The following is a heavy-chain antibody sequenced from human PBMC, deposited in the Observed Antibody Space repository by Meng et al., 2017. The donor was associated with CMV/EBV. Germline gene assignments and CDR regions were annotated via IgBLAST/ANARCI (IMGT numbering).Heavy chain of an antibody. D-gene: IGHD1-26*01. CDR3: ARDSAVGATTFDY. V-gene: IGHV1-18*01. CDR1: GYTFTSYG. Sequence: QVELGQSVGEVKNHGASVKDYCKASGYTFTSYGISWVRQAPGQGLEWMGWISAYNGKTKYAQKLQGRVTMTTDTSTSTAYMELRSLRSDDTAVYYCARDSAVGATTFDYWGQGTLVTVSS. J-gene: IGHJ4*02. CDR2: ISAYNGKT.